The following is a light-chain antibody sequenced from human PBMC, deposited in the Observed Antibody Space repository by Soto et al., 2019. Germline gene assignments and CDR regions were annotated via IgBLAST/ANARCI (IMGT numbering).Light chain of an antibody. Sequence: QSVLTQPSSVSGAPGQRVTISCTGSNSNIGAGYDVHWYQQLPGTAPKLLVYTNIHRPSGIPDRFSGSKSGTSASLAITGFQAEDEADYYCQSYDRSLSAYVFGTGTKLTVL. CDR3: QSYDRSLSAYV. J-gene: IGLJ1*01. CDR1: NSNIGAGYD. CDR2: TNI. V-gene: IGLV1-40*01.